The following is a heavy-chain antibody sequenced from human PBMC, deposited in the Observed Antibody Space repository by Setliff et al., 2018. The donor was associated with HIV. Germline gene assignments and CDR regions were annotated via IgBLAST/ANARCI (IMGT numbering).Heavy chain of an antibody. D-gene: IGHD3-22*01. V-gene: IGHV4-39*07. CDR2: IYQSGTT. Sequence: SETLSLTCSVSGGPITTSTYYWGWIRQPPGKGLEWIGNIYQSGTTYYNSSLTSRVTMSVDTSKNQFSLKLNSVTAADTAVYYCARDHKYYYDSSGLDYWGQGTLVTVSS. J-gene: IGHJ4*02. CDR1: GGPITTSTYY. CDR3: ARDHKYYYDSSGLDY.